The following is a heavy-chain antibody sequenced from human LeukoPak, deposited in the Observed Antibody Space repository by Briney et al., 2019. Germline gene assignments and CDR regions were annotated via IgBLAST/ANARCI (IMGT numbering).Heavy chain of an antibody. Sequence: ASVKVSCKASGYTFTSYDINWVRQATGQGLEWMGWMNPNSGNTGYAHNLQGRVTMTTDTSTSTAYMELRSLRSDDTAVYYCARAGYSGYDYGWFDPWGQGTLVTVSS. D-gene: IGHD5-12*01. CDR3: ARAGYSGYDYGWFDP. CDR1: GYTFTSYD. J-gene: IGHJ5*02. V-gene: IGHV1-8*01. CDR2: MNPNSGNT.